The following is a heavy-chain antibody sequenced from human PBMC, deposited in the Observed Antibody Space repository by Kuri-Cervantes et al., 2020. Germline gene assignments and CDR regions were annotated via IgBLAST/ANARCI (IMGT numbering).Heavy chain of an antibody. V-gene: IGHV1-69*06. CDR3: ARGGGTGDRPFGI. Sequence: SVKVSCKASGGTFSSYAISWVRQAPGQGLEWMGGIIPIFGTANYAQKFQGRVTITADKSTSTAYMELSRLRSDDTAVYYCARGGGTGDRPFGIWGQGTMVTVSS. CDR1: GGTFSSYA. D-gene: IGHD7-27*01. CDR2: IIPIFGTA. J-gene: IGHJ3*02.